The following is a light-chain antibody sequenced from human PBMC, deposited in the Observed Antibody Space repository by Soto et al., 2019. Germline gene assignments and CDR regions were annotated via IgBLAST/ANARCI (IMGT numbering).Light chain of an antibody. Sequence: EIVLTQSPATLSLSPGERATLSCRASQSVSSYLAWYQQKPGQAPRLLIYDASNRATGIPARFSGSGSGTDFTLTSSSLEPEGCAVYYCQQRSNWLTFGGGTKVEIK. V-gene: IGKV3-11*01. CDR2: DAS. CDR1: QSVSSY. CDR3: QQRSNWLT. J-gene: IGKJ4*01.